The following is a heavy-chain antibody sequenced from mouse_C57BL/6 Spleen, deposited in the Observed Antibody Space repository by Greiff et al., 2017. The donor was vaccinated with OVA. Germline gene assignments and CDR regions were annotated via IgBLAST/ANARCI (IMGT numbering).Heavy chain of an antibody. CDR3: AAYDGYFDY. J-gene: IGHJ2*01. V-gene: IGHV1-4*01. CDR1: GYTFTSYT. D-gene: IGHD2-3*01. CDR2: INPSSGYT. Sequence: QVQLKESGAELARPGASVKMSCKASGYTFTSYTMHWVKQRPGQGLEWIGYINPSSGYTKYNQKFKDKATLTADKSSSTAYMQLSSLTSEDSAVYYCAAYDGYFDYWGQGTTLTVSS.